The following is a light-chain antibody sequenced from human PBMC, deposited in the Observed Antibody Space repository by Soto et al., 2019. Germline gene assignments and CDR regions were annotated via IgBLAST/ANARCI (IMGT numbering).Light chain of an antibody. CDR2: DAS. V-gene: IGKV1-39*01. Sequence: DIQMTQSPSSLSASVGDRVTITCRSSHSISTYLNWYHQKPGKATKLLIFDASSLQSGVPSRFSGSGSGTDFTLTISSLEPEDFATYYCQQSYITPFTFGQGTRLESK. CDR3: QQSYITPFT. J-gene: IGKJ2*01. CDR1: HSISTY.